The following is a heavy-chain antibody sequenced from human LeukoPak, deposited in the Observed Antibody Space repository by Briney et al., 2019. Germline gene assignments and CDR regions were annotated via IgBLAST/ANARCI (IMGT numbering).Heavy chain of an antibody. D-gene: IGHD3-10*01. CDR2: ISSKSSYI. J-gene: IGHJ6*03. Sequence: GGSLRLSWAASGFTLSSYSMNWVRQALGNWLEWDSSISSKSSYIYYADAVKGRFTISRDNAKSSLFLQVNSLRAEDTTVYYWARDGRARFGETFYYYYYYMDVWGKGTTVTVSS. V-gene: IGHV3-21*01. CDR1: GFTLSSYS. CDR3: ARDGRARFGETFYYYYYYMDV.